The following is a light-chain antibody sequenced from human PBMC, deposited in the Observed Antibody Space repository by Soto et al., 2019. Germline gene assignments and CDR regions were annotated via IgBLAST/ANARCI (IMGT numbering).Light chain of an antibody. CDR1: QSVSSN. CDR2: GAS. V-gene: IGKV3-15*01. CDR3: QQRSNWLWT. J-gene: IGKJ1*01. Sequence: ERVMTQSPATLSVSPGEKVTLSCRASQSVSSNLAWYQQKPGQAPRLLIYGASTRATGIPARFRGSGSGTEFTLTISSLQSEDSAVYYCQQRSNWLWTFGQGTKVDIK.